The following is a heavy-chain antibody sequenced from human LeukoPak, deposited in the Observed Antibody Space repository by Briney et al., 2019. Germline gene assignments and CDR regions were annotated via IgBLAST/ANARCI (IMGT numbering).Heavy chain of an antibody. CDR1: GFTFSDYY. D-gene: IGHD5-12*01. CDR2: IKPDGGEK. CDR3: ARDHTGYEYGSFTYHYQYMDV. J-gene: IGHJ6*03. Sequence: GGSLRLSCAASGFTFSDYYMSWIRQAPGKGLEWVANIKPDGGEKYYADSVKGRFTISRDNAKNSMYLQMNSLRADDTAVYYCARDHTGYEYGSFTYHYQYMDVWGKGTTVTVSS. V-gene: IGHV3-7*01.